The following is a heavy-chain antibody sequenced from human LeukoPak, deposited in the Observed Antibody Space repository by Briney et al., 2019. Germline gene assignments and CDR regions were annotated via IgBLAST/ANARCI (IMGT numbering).Heavy chain of an antibody. Sequence: GGSLRLSCAASGFTLSSYEMNWVRQAPGKGLEWVSYISSSGSTIYYADSVKGRFTISRDNAKNSLYLQMNSLRAEDTAMYYCARSGRGGAFDIWGQGTMVTVSS. J-gene: IGHJ3*02. CDR2: ISSSGSTI. CDR1: GFTLSSYE. D-gene: IGHD1-26*01. CDR3: ARSGRGGAFDI. V-gene: IGHV3-48*03.